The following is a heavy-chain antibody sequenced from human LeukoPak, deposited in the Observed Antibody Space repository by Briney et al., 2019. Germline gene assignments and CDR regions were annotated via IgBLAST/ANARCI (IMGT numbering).Heavy chain of an antibody. CDR2: ISSSSSYI. D-gene: IGHD6-13*01. Sequence: GGSLSLSCAASAFTFSSYSMNWVRQAPGKGLEWVSSISSSSSYIYYADSVKGRFTISRDNAKNSLYLQMNSLRAEDTAVYYCHSSSWALYWGQGTLVTVSS. CDR1: AFTFSSYS. V-gene: IGHV3-21*01. J-gene: IGHJ4*02. CDR3: HSSSWALY.